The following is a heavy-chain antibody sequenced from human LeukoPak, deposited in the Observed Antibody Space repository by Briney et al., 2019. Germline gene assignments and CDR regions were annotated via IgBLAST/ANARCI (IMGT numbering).Heavy chain of an antibody. CDR2: IIPIFGTA. CDR1: GGTFSSYA. CDR3: AKIGSSHDFDY. D-gene: IGHD1-26*01. V-gene: IGHV1-69*05. Sequence: SVKVSCKASGGTFSSYAISWVRQAPGQGLEWMGGIIPIFGTANYAQKFQGRVTMTRDTSISTAYMELSSLKSDDTAMYYCAKIGSSHDFDYWGQGTLITVSS. J-gene: IGHJ4*02.